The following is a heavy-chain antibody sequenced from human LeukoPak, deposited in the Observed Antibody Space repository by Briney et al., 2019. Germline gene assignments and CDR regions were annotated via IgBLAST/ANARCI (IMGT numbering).Heavy chain of an antibody. V-gene: IGHV3-74*03. D-gene: IGHD5/OR15-5a*01. CDR2: ISDDGSIT. CDR1: GFTFSRDW. CDR3: VRRSYEYNVYDRHFDY. Sequence: PGGSLRLSCAASGFTFSRDWMHWVRQAPGKGLVWVSRISDDGSITTYADSVKGRFTISRDNAKSTVFLQMNSLRAEDTAVYFCVRRSYEYNVYDRHFDYWGQGILVTVSS. J-gene: IGHJ4*02.